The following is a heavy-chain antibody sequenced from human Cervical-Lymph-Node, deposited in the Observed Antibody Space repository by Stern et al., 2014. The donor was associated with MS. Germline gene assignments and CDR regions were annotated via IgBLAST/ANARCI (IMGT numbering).Heavy chain of an antibody. CDR3: ARQTTAWASDV. CDR2: RSPGDSET. Sequence: VKMGQSGAELIRQGESLKISCKGSGYKCSIYWNAWGRQMNGKGMEWMGIRSPGDSETRYSPYFQGQSILPAVKPTRTADLQQRSLNASYTAMYFCARQTTAWASDVWGQGTLVTVSS. V-gene: IGHV5-51*04. CDR1: GYKCSIYW. D-gene: IGHD1-14*01. J-gene: IGHJ4*02.